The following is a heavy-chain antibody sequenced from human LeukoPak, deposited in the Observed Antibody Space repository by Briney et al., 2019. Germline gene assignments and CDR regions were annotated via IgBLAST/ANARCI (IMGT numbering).Heavy chain of an antibody. CDR2: VKRKTDGETT. Sequence: GGSLRLSCAASGFTFSESWMNWVRQAPGMGLEWVGRVKRKTDGETTDYPAPVKGRFTISRDDSKNTLYLQTNSLKTEDTAVYYCTTRVVTTNDYWGQGTLVTVSS. CDR1: GFTFSESW. J-gene: IGHJ4*02. D-gene: IGHD2-21*02. CDR3: TTRVVTTNDY. V-gene: IGHV3-15*01.